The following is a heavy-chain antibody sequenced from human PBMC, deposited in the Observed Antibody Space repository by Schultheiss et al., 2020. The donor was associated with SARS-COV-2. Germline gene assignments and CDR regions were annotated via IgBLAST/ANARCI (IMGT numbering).Heavy chain of an antibody. J-gene: IGHJ5*02. V-gene: IGHV4-61*08. CDR2: IYYSGST. Sequence: SETLSLTCTVSGGSISSGGYYWSWIRQPPGKGLEWIGYIYYSGSTNYNPSLKSRVTISVDTSKNQFSLRLTAMTAADTALYYCAREARGYYGSWGQGTLVTVSS. CDR3: AREARGYYGS. D-gene: IGHD3-10*01. CDR1: GGSISSGGYY.